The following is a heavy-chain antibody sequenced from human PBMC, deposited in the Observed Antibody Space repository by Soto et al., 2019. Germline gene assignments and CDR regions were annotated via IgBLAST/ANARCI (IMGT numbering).Heavy chain of an antibody. CDR2: SRNRVQSYST. CDR3: ARVLPSGTNYFTEY. Sequence: EVQLVESGGGLVQPGGSLRLSCAASGFTFSDHYMDWVRQAPGKGLEWVGRSRNRVQSYSTEYAESVKCRFTISRDDSQNSLYLQMNSLKTEDTAVYYCARVLPSGTNYFTEYWGQGTLVTVSS. D-gene: IGHD3-10*01. V-gene: IGHV3-72*01. CDR1: GFTFSDHY. J-gene: IGHJ4*02.